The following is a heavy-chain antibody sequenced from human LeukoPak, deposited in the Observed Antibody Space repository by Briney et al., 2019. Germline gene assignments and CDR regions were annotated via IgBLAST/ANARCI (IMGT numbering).Heavy chain of an antibody. J-gene: IGHJ4*02. D-gene: IGHD1-26*01. CDR3: ARLVGAKSLDS. CDR1: GFSFSNYW. V-gene: IGHV3-7*01. CDR2: IKQDGSDK. Sequence: GGSLRLSCAASGFSFSNYWMSWVRQAPGKGLEWVAIIKQDGSDKYYVDSLKGRFTISRDNAKNSLYLQMNSLRAEDTAVYYCARLVGAKSLDSWGQGTLVTVSS.